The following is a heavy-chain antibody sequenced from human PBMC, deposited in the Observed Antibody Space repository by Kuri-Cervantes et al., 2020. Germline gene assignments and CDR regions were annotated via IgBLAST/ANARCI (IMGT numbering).Heavy chain of an antibody. CDR1: GGSFSGYY. Sequence: GSLRLSCAVYGGSFSGYYWSWIRQPPGKGLEWIGEINHSGSTNYNPSLKSRITMSVDTSKNQFSLKLNSVTAADTAVYYCARSYCGRTTCYPFFDNWGQGTLVTVSS. J-gene: IGHJ4*02. CDR3: ARSYCGRTTCYPFFDN. V-gene: IGHV4-34*10. D-gene: IGHD2-2*01. CDR2: INHSGST.